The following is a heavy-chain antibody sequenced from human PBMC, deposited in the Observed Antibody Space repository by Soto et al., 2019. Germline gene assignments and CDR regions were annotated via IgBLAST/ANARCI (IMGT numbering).Heavy chain of an antibody. CDR2: INQDGSES. CDR1: GLAFSTYW. CDR3: ARPARECNSSGCAN. V-gene: IGHV3-7*01. Sequence: EVQLVESGGGLVQPGGSLRLSCVVSGLAFSTYWMSWVRQAPGKGLEWVANINQDGSESYYVDSVKGRFTISRDNAKNSLYLQMTSLRADDTAVYYCARPARECNSSGCANWGQGTLVTVSS. J-gene: IGHJ4*02. D-gene: IGHD2-2*01.